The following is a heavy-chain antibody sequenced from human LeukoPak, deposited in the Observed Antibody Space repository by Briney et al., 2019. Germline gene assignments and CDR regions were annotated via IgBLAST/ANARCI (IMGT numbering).Heavy chain of an antibody. CDR1: GFTFSNYA. CDR3: ARKAYGLDV. V-gene: IGHV3-7*03. Sequence: GGSLRLSCAASGFTFSNYAMSWVRQAPGKGLEWVANIKQDGSEKYYVDSVKGRFTISRDNAKNSLYLQMNSLRAYDTAVYYCARKAYGLDVWGKGTTVTVSS. J-gene: IGHJ6*04. CDR2: IKQDGSEK.